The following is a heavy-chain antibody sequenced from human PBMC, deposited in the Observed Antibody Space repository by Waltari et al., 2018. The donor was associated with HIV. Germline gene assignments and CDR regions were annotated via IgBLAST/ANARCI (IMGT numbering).Heavy chain of an antibody. D-gene: IGHD6-25*01. V-gene: IGHV7-4-1*02. CDR2: INPNTGNP. Sequence: QVLLVQSGSELKKPGASVKISCKASGYTFTSSSINWVRQAPGQGLEWMGWINPNTGNPMYAPGFTGRFVFSLDTSVNTAYLEISGLTTEDTAVYYCVRDSGRGRAFDFWGQGTMVSVSS. CDR3: VRDSGRGRAFDF. J-gene: IGHJ3*01. CDR1: GYTFTSSS.